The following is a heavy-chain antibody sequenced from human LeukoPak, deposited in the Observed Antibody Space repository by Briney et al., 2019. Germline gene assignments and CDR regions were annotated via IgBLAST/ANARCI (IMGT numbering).Heavy chain of an antibody. V-gene: IGHV1-69*05. J-gene: IGHJ4*02. CDR2: TIPIFGTA. D-gene: IGHD3-10*01. CDR3: ARDADSTYYYGSGRPD. CDR1: GGTFSSYA. Sequence: ASVKVSCKASGGTFSSYAISWVRQAPGQGLEWMGRTIPIFGTANYAQKFQGRVTITTDESTSTAYMELSSLRSEDTAVYYCARDADSTYYYGSGRPDWGQGTLVTVSS.